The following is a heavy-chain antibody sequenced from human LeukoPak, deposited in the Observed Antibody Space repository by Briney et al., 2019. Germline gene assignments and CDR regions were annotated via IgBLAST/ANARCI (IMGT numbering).Heavy chain of an antibody. J-gene: IGHJ5*02. CDR1: GFTFSSYA. Sequence: PGGSLRLSCAASGFTFSSYAMSWVRQAPGKGLEWVSAISGSGGSTYYADSVKGRFTISRDNANNMVYLHMNGLRAEDTAVYYCIRDRAAYCSDATCPCGLGTLVTVSS. V-gene: IGHV3-23*01. D-gene: IGHD2-15*01. CDR3: IRDRAAYCSDATCP. CDR2: ISGSGGST.